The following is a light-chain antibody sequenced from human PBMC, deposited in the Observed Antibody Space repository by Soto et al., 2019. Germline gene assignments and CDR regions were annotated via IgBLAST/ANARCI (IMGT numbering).Light chain of an antibody. CDR3: SSYTSSSTGVV. V-gene: IGLV2-14*01. J-gene: IGLJ2*01. CDR2: DVS. CDR1: SSDVGGYNY. Sequence: QSALTQPASVSGSPGQSITISCTGTSSDVGGYNYVSWYQQHPGKAPKLMIYDVSNRPSGVSNRFSSSKSGNTASLTISGLQAEDEADYYCSSYTSSSTGVVFGGGTQLTVL.